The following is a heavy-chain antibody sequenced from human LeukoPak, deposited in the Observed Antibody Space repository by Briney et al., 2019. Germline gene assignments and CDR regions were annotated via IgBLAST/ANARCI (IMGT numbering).Heavy chain of an antibody. J-gene: IGHJ6*03. V-gene: IGHV3-15*01. D-gene: IGHD3-3*01. Sequence: GGSLRLSCAASGFTFSNAWMSWVRQAPGKGLEWVGRIKSKTDGGTTDYAAPVKGRFTISRDDSKNTLYLQMNSLKTEDTAVYYCTTDSQYYDFWSGYSRGYYYYYMDVWGKGTTVTVSS. CDR1: GFTFSNAW. CDR3: TTDSQYYDFWSGYSRGYYYYYMDV. CDR2: IKSKTDGGTT.